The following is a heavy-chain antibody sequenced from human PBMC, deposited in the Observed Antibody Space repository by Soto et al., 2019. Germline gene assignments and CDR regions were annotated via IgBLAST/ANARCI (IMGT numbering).Heavy chain of an antibody. CDR1: GYTFTSYG. CDR2: ISAYNGNT. V-gene: IGHV1-18*01. J-gene: IGHJ5*02. D-gene: IGHD1-26*01. CDR3: ARALKISIVGATSWFDP. Sequence: QVQLVQSGAEVKKPGASVKVSCKASGYTFTSYGISWVREAPGQGLEWMGWISAYNGNTNYAQKLQGRVTMTTDSSTSTAYMELRSLRSDDTAVYYCARALKISIVGATSWFDPWGQGTLVTISS.